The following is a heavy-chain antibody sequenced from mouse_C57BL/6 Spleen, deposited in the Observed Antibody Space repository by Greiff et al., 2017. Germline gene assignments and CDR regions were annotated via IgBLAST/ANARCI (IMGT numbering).Heavy chain of an antibody. CDR2: IDPNSGGT. V-gene: IGHV1-72*01. CDR1: GYTFTSYW. J-gene: IGHJ4*01. CDR3: ATGGTNWDEEGAMDY. Sequence: QVQLQQSGAELVKPGASVKLSCKASGYTFTSYWMHWVKQRPGRGLEWIGRIDPNSGGTKYNEKFKSKATLTVDKPSSTAYMQLSSLTSEDSAVYYCATGGTNWDEEGAMDYWGQGTSVTVSS. D-gene: IGHD4-1*01.